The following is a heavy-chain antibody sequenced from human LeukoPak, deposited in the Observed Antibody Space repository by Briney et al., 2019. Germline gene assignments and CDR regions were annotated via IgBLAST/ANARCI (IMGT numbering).Heavy chain of an antibody. V-gene: IGHV4-34*01. CDR1: GGSFSGYY. J-gene: IGHJ4*02. CDR3: ARGRIMITFGGVIADLYYFDY. CDR2: INHSGST. D-gene: IGHD3-16*02. Sequence: SETLSLTCAVCGGSFSGYYWSWIRQPPGKGLEWIGEINHSGSTNYNPSLKSRVTISVDTSKNQFSLKLSSATAADTAVYYCARGRIMITFGGVIADLYYFDYWGQGTLVTVSS.